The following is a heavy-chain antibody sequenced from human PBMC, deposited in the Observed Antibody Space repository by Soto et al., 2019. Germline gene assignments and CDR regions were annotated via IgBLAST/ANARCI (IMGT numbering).Heavy chain of an antibody. Sequence: GASVKVSCKASGYTFTSYGISWVRQAPGQGLEWMGWISAYNGNTNYAQRLQGRVTMTTDTSASTAYMELRSLRSDDTAIYYCARVSNWNDLGHNWFDPWGQGTLVTVSS. D-gene: IGHD1-1*01. V-gene: IGHV1-18*01. CDR2: ISAYNGNT. J-gene: IGHJ5*02. CDR1: GYTFTSYG. CDR3: ARVSNWNDLGHNWFDP.